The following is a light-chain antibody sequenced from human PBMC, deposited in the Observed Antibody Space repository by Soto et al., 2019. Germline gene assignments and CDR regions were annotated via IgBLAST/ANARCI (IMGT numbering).Light chain of an antibody. V-gene: IGKV3-20*01. CDR3: QQYGSSPLT. CDR1: QSVSSSY. Sequence: EIVLTQSPGTLSLSPGERATLSCRASQSVSSSYLAWYQQKPGQAPGLLIYGASSRATGIPDRFSGSGSGTDFTLTISRLEPEDFAVYYCQQYGSSPLTFGQGTKVDNK. J-gene: IGKJ1*01. CDR2: GAS.